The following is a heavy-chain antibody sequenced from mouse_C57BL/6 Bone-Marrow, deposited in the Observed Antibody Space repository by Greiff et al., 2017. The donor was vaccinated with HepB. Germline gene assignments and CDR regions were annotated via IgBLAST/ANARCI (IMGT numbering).Heavy chain of an antibody. J-gene: IGHJ1*03. V-gene: IGHV1-26*01. CDR2: INPNNGGT. Sequence: VQLQQSGPELVKPGASVKISCKASGYTFTDYYMNWVKQSHGKSLEWIGDINPNNGGTSYNQKFKGKATLTVDKSSSTAYMELRSLTSEDSAVYYCATTVVATRYFDVWGTGTTVTVSS. D-gene: IGHD1-1*01. CDR3: ATTVVATRYFDV. CDR1: GYTFTDYY.